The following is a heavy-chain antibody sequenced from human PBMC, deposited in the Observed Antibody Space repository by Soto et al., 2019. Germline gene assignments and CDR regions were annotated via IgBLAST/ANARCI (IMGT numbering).Heavy chain of an antibody. Sequence: ASVKVSCKASGYTFTSYYMHWVRQAPGQGLEWMGIINPSGGSTSYAQKFQGRVTMTRDTSTSTVYMELSSLRSEDTAVYYCARDLGYCSGEEGVCDYYYYYGMDVWGQGTTVTVS. CDR2: INPSGGST. CDR1: GYTFTSYY. CDR3: ARDLGYCSGEEGVCDYYYYYGMDV. J-gene: IGHJ6*02. D-gene: IGHD2-15*01. V-gene: IGHV1-46*01.